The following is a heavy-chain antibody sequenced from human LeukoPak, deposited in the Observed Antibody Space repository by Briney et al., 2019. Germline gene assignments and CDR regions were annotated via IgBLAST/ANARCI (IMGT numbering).Heavy chain of an antibody. D-gene: IGHD7-27*01. Sequence: SVKVSCKASGGTFSSYAISWVRQAPGQGLEWMGGIIPIFGTANYAQKFQGRVTITADESTSTAYMELSSLRSEDTAIYYCVRTPPNWGFDYWGQGTPVTVSS. V-gene: IGHV1-69*13. CDR1: GGTFSSYA. CDR3: VRTPPNWGFDY. CDR2: IIPIFGTA. J-gene: IGHJ4*02.